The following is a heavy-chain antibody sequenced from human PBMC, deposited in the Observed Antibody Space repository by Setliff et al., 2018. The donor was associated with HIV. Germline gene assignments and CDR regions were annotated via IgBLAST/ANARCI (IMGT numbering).Heavy chain of an antibody. J-gene: IGHJ5*02. CDR3: TTSLPWFDP. CDR1: GFTFNNTW. Sequence: PGGSLRLSCTAHGFTFNNTWMSWVRQAPGKGLEWVGRIKSKIDGGTRDYAAPVKGRFSLSRDDSKNTLYLQMNSLKTEDTAVYYCTTSLPWFDPWGQGTLVTVSS. V-gene: IGHV3-15*01. CDR2: IKSKIDGGTR.